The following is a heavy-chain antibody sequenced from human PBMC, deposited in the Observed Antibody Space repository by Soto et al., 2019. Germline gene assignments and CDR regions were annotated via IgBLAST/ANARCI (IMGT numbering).Heavy chain of an antibody. Sequence: PSETLSLTCTVSGGSISSSSYYLGWILQPPGKGLEWIGSIYYSGSTYYNPSLKSRVTISVDTSKNQFSLKLSSVTAADTAVYYCARPRIAARGWFDPWGQGTLVNVSS. J-gene: IGHJ5*02. V-gene: IGHV4-39*01. D-gene: IGHD6-6*01. CDR1: GGSISSSSYY. CDR2: IYYSGST. CDR3: ARPRIAARGWFDP.